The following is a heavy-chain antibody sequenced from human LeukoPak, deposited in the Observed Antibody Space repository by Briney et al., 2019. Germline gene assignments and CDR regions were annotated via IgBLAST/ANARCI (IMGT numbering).Heavy chain of an antibody. CDR1: GFTFSSYG. D-gene: IGHD2-2*01. Sequence: GGSLRLSCAASGFTFSSYGMHWVRQAPGKGLEWVAFIRYDGINKYYADSVKGRFTISRDNSKNTLYLQMNSLRAEDTAVYYCAKDSPGIVVVPAETYFDYWGQGTLVTVSS. CDR3: AKDSPGIVVVPAETYFDY. V-gene: IGHV3-30*02. J-gene: IGHJ4*02. CDR2: IRYDGINK.